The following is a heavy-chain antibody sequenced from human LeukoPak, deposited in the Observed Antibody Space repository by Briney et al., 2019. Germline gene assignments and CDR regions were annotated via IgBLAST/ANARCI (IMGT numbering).Heavy chain of an antibody. J-gene: IGHJ5*02. CDR3: TTSGRGFDP. Sequence: GGSLRLSCAASVLTFSNALISWVRQAPGKGGEWWGRMKIKTDGGTTNYAPPVKGRFTTSRDDSQKTLYLQMNSLKTEDTAVYYCTTSGRGFDPWGRGTLVTVSS. CDR2: MKIKTDGGTT. V-gene: IGHV3-15*06. D-gene: IGHD2-15*01. CDR1: VLTFSNAL.